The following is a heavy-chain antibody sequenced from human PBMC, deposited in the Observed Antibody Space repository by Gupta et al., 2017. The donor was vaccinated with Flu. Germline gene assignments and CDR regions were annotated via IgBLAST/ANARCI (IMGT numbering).Heavy chain of an antibody. D-gene: IGHD2-8*01. J-gene: IGHJ4*02. V-gene: IGHV4-39*01. CDR3: ARRNMYGKTGDN. CDR1: ITSNNDL. CDR2: ADDSGNN. Sequence: ITSNNDLWDWIRRTTGKGLEWMGHADDSGNNFYRQSLKRRATMSVDTSKNQFSLKLNSVTAADTAVYYCARRNMYGKTGDNWGQGTSVTVAS.